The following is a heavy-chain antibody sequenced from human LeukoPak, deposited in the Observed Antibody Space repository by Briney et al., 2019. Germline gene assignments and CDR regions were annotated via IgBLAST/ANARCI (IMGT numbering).Heavy chain of an antibody. Sequence: GGSLRLSRAPSVFTLSSYWMNTVREAPGKGRVWVSRIASDGSRTTYADSVKGRFSISRDNAKNTLYLQMDSLRDGDTAVYYCARGRTHGNDYWGQGTLVSVSS. V-gene: IGHV3-74*01. D-gene: IGHD4-17*01. CDR2: IASDGSRT. J-gene: IGHJ4*02. CDR3: ARGRTHGNDY. CDR1: VFTLSSYW.